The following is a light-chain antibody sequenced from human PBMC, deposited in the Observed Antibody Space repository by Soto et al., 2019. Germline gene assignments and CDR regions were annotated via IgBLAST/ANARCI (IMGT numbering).Light chain of an antibody. V-gene: IGKV1D-12*01. CDR1: QGIRTW. CDR2: GAS. CDR3: QQANSFPIS. J-gene: IGKJ5*01. Sequence: DIPMTQSPSSVSASVGDRVTITCRASQGIRTWLAWYQQKPGKAPKLLIYGASSLQSGVPSRFSGSGSGTDFTLTISILQPEDFATYYCQQANSFPISFCQGTRLEIK.